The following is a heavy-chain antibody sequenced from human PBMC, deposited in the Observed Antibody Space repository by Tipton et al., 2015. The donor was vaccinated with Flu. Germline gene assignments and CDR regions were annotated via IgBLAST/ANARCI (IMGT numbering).Heavy chain of an antibody. D-gene: IGHD3-10*02. J-gene: IGHJ4*02. CDR1: GDSMNNYY. V-gene: IGHV4-4*07. CDR2: VYASGST. CDR3: ARLSYYDVDLKNWYFEY. Sequence: TLSLTCTVSGDSMNNYYWSWIRQPAGKGLEWIGRVYASGSTTYNPSLKSRVTMSLDTSKNQFSLRLTSVTAAGTAMYYCARLSYYDVDLKNWYFEYWGQGTLVTVSS.